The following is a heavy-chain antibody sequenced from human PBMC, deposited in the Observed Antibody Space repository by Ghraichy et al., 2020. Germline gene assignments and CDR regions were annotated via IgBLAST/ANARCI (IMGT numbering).Heavy chain of an antibody. D-gene: IGHD6-13*01. Sequence: GGSLRLSCAASGFTFISYSMSWVRQAPGKGLEWVSGINGKGDNTYYADSVKGRFTISRDSSTNTLYLQLHSLRAEDTAFYFCAKEMFSSPRSAFHSWGHGTLVTVSS. CDR1: GFTFISYS. J-gene: IGHJ5*01. CDR2: INGKGDNT. CDR3: AKEMFSSPRSAFHS. V-gene: IGHV3-23*01.